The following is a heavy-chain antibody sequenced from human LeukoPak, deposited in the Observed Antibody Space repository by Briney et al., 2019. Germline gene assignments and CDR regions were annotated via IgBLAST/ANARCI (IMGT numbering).Heavy chain of an antibody. CDR2: ISPAGNSK. Sequence: GGSLRLSCAASGFTFSDYSMSWVRQAPGAGLEWASAISPAGNSKTAEDSVKGRFTISRDNSKSTLYLQMHGLTAEDTALYYCARRLVTAGVTDFFDYWGHGTLVSVSS. D-gene: IGHD6-13*01. J-gene: IGHJ4*01. CDR1: GFTFSDYS. V-gene: IGHV3-23*01. CDR3: ARRLVTAGVTDFFDY.